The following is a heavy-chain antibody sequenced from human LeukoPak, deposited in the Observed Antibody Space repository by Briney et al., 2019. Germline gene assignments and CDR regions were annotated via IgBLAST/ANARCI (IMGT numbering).Heavy chain of an antibody. J-gene: IGHJ4*02. Sequence: SETLSLTCTVSGGSISSGSYNWSWIRQPAGKGLEWIGRIYSSGSTNYNPSLKSRVTISVDTSKNQFSLKLSSVTAADTAVYYCARGKPRTYFDYWGQGTLVTVSS. V-gene: IGHV4-61*02. CDR2: IYSSGST. CDR3: ARGKPRTYFDY. CDR1: GGSISSGSYN. D-gene: IGHD1-14*01.